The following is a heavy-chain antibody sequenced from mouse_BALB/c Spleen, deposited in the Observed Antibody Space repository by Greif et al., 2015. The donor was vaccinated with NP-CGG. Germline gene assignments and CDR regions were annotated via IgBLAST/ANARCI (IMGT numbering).Heavy chain of an antibody. Sequence: EVKLMDSGGGLVQPGGSLRLSCATSGFTFTDYYMSWVRQPPGKALEWLGLIRNKANGYTTEYSASVKGRFTISRDNSQSILYLQMNTLRAEDSATYYCARVEYGNPHFAYWGQGTLVTVSA. CDR3: ARVEYGNPHFAY. CDR1: GFTFTDYY. CDR2: IRNKANGYTT. J-gene: IGHJ3*01. D-gene: IGHD2-10*02. V-gene: IGHV7-3*02.